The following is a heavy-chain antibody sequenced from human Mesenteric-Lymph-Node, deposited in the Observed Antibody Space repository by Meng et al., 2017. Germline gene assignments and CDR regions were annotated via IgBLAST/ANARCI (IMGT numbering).Heavy chain of an antibody. V-gene: IGHV4-4*07. D-gene: IGHD6-19*01. Sequence: SETLSLTCTVSGGSISSFYWNCIRQPAGKGLECIGHFYTSGSANYNPSLKSRVAVSVDPSKTQFSLKLSSVTAADTAVYYCARGYSSGWLLNDYWGQGTLVTVSS. CDR2: FYTSGSA. CDR3: ARGYSSGWLLNDY. J-gene: IGHJ4*02. CDR1: GGSISSFY.